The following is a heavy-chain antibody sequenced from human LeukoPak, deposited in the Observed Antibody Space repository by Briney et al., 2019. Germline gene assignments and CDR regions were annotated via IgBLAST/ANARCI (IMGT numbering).Heavy chain of an antibody. V-gene: IGHV3-7*01. Sequence: GGSLRLSCAASGFTFSSYWMSWVRQAPGKGLEWVANIKQDGSEKYYVDSVKGRFTISRDNAKNSLYLQMNSLRAEDTAVYYCAREDSSGYYTSYGMDVWGQGTTVTVSS. D-gene: IGHD3-22*01. CDR3: AREDSSGYYTSYGMDV. J-gene: IGHJ6*02. CDR1: GFTFSSYW. CDR2: IKQDGSEK.